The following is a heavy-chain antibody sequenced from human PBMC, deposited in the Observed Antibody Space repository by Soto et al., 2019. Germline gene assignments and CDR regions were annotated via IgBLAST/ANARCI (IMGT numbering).Heavy chain of an antibody. CDR3: AREQDEWGLTNWFDP. Sequence: EVQLVESGGGLVQPGGSLRLSCAASGFTFSSYSMNWVRQAPGKGLEWVSYISSSSSTIYYADSVKGRFTISRDNAKNSLYLQMNSLRDEDTAVYYSAREQDEWGLTNWFDPWGQGTLVTVSS. CDR1: GFTFSSYS. D-gene: IGHD2-8*01. CDR2: ISSSSSTI. J-gene: IGHJ5*02. V-gene: IGHV3-48*02.